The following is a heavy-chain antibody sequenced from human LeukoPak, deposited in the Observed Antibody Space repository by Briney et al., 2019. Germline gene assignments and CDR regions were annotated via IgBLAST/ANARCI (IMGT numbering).Heavy chain of an antibody. D-gene: IGHD3-22*01. Sequence: SVKVSCKASGFTFTSSVVQWFRQARGQRLEWIGRIVVGSGDTNYAQKFQERATITRDMSTSTAYMELSSLRSEDTAVYYCAAEGTYYYDSSGYQNWFDPWGQGTLVTVSS. J-gene: IGHJ5*02. CDR1: GFTFTSSV. CDR2: IVVGSGDT. V-gene: IGHV1-58*01. CDR3: AAEGTYYYDSSGYQNWFDP.